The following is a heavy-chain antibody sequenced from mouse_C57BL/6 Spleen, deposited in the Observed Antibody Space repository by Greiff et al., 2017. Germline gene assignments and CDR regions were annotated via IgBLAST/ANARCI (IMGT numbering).Heavy chain of an antibody. CDR3: AISVYYDDEGFAY. Sequence: EVQLQQSVAELVRPGASVKLSCTASGFNIKNTYMHWVKQRPEQGLEWIGRIGPANGNTKYAPEFQGKATITADTSSNTAYLQFSSLTSDDTAIYYWAISVYYDDEGFAYGDRGRLVTVSA. CDR2: IGPANGNT. CDR1: GFNIKNTY. D-gene: IGHD2-4*01. J-gene: IGHJ3*01. V-gene: IGHV14-3*01.